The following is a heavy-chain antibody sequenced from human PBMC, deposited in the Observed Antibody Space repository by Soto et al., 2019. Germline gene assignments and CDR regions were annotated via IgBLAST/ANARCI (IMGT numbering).Heavy chain of an antibody. CDR1: GFTFSSYA. V-gene: IGHV3-23*01. J-gene: IGHJ2*01. CDR2: ISGSGGAT. D-gene: IGHD3-10*01. CDR3: AKDLGPRVRSHYPYWYFDV. Sequence: EVPLLESGGGLVQPGGSLSLSCAASGFTFSSYAMSWVRQTPGKGLEWVAGISGSGGATYYADAVKGRLTISRDNSNNTLYLQMNSLRAEDTAVYYCAKDLGPRVRSHYPYWYFDVWGRGTLVTVSS.